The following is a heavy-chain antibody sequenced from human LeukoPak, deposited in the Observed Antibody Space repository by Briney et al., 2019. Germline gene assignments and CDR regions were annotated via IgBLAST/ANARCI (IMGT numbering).Heavy chain of an antibody. V-gene: IGHV1-2*02. J-gene: IGHJ4*02. Sequence: RASVKVSCKASGYTFTGYYMHWVRQAPGQGLEWMGWINPNSGGTNYAQKFQGRVTMTRDTSISTAYMELSRLRSDDTAVYYCAKDLPQICSGGSCYSGADYWGQGTLVTVSS. CDR3: AKDLPQICSGGSCYSGADY. CDR1: GYTFTGYY. CDR2: INPNSGGT. D-gene: IGHD2-15*01.